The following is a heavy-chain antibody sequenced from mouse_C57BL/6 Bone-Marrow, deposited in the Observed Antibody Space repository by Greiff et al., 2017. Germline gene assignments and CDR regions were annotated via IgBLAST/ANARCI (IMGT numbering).Heavy chain of an antibody. Sequence: QVHVKQPGAELVKPGASVKMSCKASGYPFTSYWITWVKQRPGQGLEWIGDIYPGSGSTNYNEKFKSKATLTVDTSSSTAYMQLSSLTSEDSAVYYCASTTVVDDFDYWGQGTTLTVSS. CDR2: IYPGSGST. J-gene: IGHJ2*01. CDR3: ASTTVVDDFDY. CDR1: GYPFTSYW. D-gene: IGHD1-1*01. V-gene: IGHV1-55*01.